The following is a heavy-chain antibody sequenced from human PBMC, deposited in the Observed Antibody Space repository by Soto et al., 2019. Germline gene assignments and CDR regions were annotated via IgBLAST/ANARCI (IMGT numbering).Heavy chain of an antibody. V-gene: IGHV3-13*01. CDR3: ARGAADPRYSGSYYTWDYYYGMDV. CDR2: IGTAGDT. CDR1: GFTFSSYD. D-gene: IGHD1-26*01. Sequence: GGSLRLSCAASGFTFSSYDMHWVRQATGKGLEWVSAIGTAGDTYYPGSVKGRFTISRENAKNYLYLQMNSLRAGDTAVYYCARGAADPRYSGSYYTWDYYYGMDVWGQGTTVTVSS. J-gene: IGHJ6*02.